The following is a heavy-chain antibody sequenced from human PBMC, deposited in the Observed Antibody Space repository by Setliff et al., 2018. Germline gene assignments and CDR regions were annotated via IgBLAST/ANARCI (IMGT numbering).Heavy chain of an antibody. CDR3: ARGGTFRYFDF. D-gene: IGHD5-12*01. CDR2: IFSSGST. J-gene: IGHJ4*02. V-gene: IGHV4-59*11. Sequence: PSETLSLTCTVSGASIRSHYWSWLRQPPGKGLEWIGYIFSSGSTNNNPSLKSRVTISVATSKPQFYLELTSVTAADTVVYYCARGGTFRYFDFWGQGAPVTVSS. CDR1: GASIRSHY.